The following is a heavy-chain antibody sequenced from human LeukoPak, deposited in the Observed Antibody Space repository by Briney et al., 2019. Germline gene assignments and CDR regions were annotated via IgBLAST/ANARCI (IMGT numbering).Heavy chain of an antibody. CDR3: ARECLQGYHESSGFEY. V-gene: IGHV3-9*01. D-gene: IGHD3-22*01. CDR2: ISWNSGSI. CDR1: GFTFDDYA. J-gene: IGHJ4*01. Sequence: GGSLRLPCAASGFTFDDYAMHWVRQAPGKGLEWVSGISWNSGSIGYADSVKGRSTISRDNAKNSLYLQMNSLRAEDTAVYYCARECLQGYHESSGFEYWGHGTLVTVSS.